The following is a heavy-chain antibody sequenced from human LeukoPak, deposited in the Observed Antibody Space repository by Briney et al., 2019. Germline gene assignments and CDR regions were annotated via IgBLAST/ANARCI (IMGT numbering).Heavy chain of an antibody. J-gene: IGHJ3*02. CDR2: INHSGST. CDR3: ARSGLIMVRGVIIRRSAFDI. V-gene: IGHV4-34*01. D-gene: IGHD3-10*01. CDR1: GGSFSGYY. Sequence: SETLSLTCAVYGGSFSGYYWSWIRQPPGKGLEWIGEINHSGSTNYNPSLKGRVTISVDTSKNQFSLKLSSVTAADTAVYYCARSGLIMVRGVIIRRSAFDIWGQGTMVTVSS.